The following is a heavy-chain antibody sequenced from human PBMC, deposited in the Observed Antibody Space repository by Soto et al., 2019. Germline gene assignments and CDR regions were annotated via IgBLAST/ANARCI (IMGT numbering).Heavy chain of an antibody. D-gene: IGHD6-13*01. V-gene: IGHV3-23*01. CDR1: GFTFSNFA. Sequence: EVQLLESGGGLVQPGGSLRLSCAASGFTFSNFAMNWVRQAPGRGLEWVSSISIGGVGTYYADSVKGRFAISRDDSKNTPYLQMISLRAEDTAVYYCAKKRITPPGTPYVDYWGQGILVTVSS. J-gene: IGHJ4*02. CDR3: AKKRITPPGTPYVDY. CDR2: ISIGGVGT.